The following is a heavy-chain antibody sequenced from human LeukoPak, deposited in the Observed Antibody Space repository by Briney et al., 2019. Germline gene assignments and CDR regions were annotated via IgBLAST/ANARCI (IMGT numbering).Heavy chain of an antibody. Sequence: PSETLSLTCTVSGGSISSYYWSWIRQPPGKGLEWIGYIHYSGSTNYNPSLKSRVTISVDTSKNQFSLKLSSVTAADTAVYYCARASSTTVTTLYYYYYMDVWGKGTTVTVSS. D-gene: IGHD4-17*01. CDR1: GGSISSYY. CDR3: ARASSTTVTTLYYYYYMDV. V-gene: IGHV4-59*12. CDR2: IHYSGST. J-gene: IGHJ6*03.